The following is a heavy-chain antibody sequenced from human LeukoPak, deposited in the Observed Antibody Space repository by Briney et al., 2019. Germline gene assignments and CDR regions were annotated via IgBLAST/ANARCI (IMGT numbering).Heavy chain of an antibody. CDR1: GYTFTSYD. CDR3: AIRTHVDIVATLGERVKKGLDY. Sequence: ASVKVPCKASGYTFTSYDINWLRQATGQGLEWMGWMNPNSGNTGYAQKFQGRVTMTRNTSMSTAYMELSSLRSEDTAVYYCAIRTHVDIVATLGERVKKGLDYWGQGTPVTVSS. D-gene: IGHD5-12*01. V-gene: IGHV1-8*01. J-gene: IGHJ4*02. CDR2: MNPNSGNT.